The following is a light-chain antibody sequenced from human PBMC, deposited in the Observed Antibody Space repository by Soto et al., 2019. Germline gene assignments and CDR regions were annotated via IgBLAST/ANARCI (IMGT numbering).Light chain of an antibody. CDR1: NIGTKS. V-gene: IGLV3-21*04. CDR3: QVWDSSSDHPVV. J-gene: IGLJ2*01. Sequence: SYVLTQPPSVSVAPGKTATITCGGSNIGTKSVHWYQQKPGQAPVLVIYSDTDRPSGIPERFSGSNSGNTATLTISRVEAGDEADYSCQVWDSSSDHPVVFGGGTKLTVL. CDR2: SDT.